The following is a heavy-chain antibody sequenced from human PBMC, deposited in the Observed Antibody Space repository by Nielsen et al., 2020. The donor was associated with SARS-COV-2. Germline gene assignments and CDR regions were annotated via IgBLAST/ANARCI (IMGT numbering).Heavy chain of an antibody. J-gene: IGHJ4*02. CDR1: GFTFSSTW. D-gene: IGHD6-13*01. CDR3: AKTTVAAAGTAADY. V-gene: IGHV3-74*01. Sequence: GESLKISCAASGFTFSSTWMDWVRQAPGQGLVWVSRINPSGSGTAYADSVKGRFAVSRDNAGNTVVLQIHSLRVEDTAVYYCAKTTVAAAGTAADYWGQGTLVTVSS. CDR2: INPSGSGT.